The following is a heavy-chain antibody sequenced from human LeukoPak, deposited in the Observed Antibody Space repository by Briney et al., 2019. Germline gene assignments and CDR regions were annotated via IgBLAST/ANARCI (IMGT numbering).Heavy chain of an antibody. CDR3: ARVTRMVVVVPAANEPSYCYYYVDV. D-gene: IGHD2-2*01. J-gene: IGHJ6*03. Sequence: SGGSLRLSCAASGFTFSSYAMHWVRQAPGKGLEWVAIISYDGSNKYYADSVKGRFTISRDNSKNTLYLQMNSLRAEDTAVYYCARVTRMVVVVPAANEPSYCYYYVDVWGKGTTVTVSS. CDR2: ISYDGSNK. CDR1: GFTFSSYA. V-gene: IGHV3-30-3*01.